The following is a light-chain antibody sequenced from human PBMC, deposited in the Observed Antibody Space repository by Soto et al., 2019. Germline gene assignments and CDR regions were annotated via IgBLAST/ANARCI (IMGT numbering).Light chain of an antibody. V-gene: IGKV1-27*01. J-gene: IGKJ5*01. CDR2: AAS. Sequence: DIQMTQSPSSLSASVGDRVTITCRASQGISSYLAWYQQKLGKVPKLLISAASTLQSGVPSRFSGSVSGTDFTITISSLQPEDVATYYCQKYSSVITFGQGTRLEIK. CDR1: QGISSY. CDR3: QKYSSVIT.